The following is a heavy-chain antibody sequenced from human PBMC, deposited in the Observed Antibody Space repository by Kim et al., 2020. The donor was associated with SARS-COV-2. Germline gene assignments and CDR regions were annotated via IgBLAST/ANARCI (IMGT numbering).Heavy chain of an antibody. V-gene: IGHV5-10-1*01. CDR3: ARHSGGWGIVVVPAAIRGDYFDY. J-gene: IGHJ4*02. Sequence: GESLKISCKGSGYSFTSYWISWVRQMPGKGLEWMGRIDPSDSYTNYSPSFQGHVTISADKSISTAYLQWSSLKASDTAMYYCARHSGGWGIVVVPAAIRGDYFDYWGQGTLVTVSS. CDR2: IDPSDSYT. CDR1: GYSFTSYW. D-gene: IGHD2-2*02.